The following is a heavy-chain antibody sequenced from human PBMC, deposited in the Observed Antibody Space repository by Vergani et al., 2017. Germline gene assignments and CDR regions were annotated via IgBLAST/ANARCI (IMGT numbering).Heavy chain of an antibody. J-gene: IGHJ4*02. CDR2: ISWNSGSI. Sequence: EVQLVESGGGLVQPGRSLRLSCAASGFTFDDYAMHWVRQAPGKGLEWVAGISWNSGSIGYADSVKGRFTIARDNAKNSLYLQMNSLRAEDTALYYCARMRGYDEGDDFRIGYFDALVPGSLVAVSS. V-gene: IGHV3-9*01. D-gene: IGHD3/OR15-3a*01. CDR3: ARMRGYDEGDDFRIGYFDA. CDR1: GFTFDDYA.